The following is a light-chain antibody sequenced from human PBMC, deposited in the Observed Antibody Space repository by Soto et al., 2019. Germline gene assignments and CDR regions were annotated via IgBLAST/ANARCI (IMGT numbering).Light chain of an antibody. J-gene: IGLJ2*01. V-gene: IGLV4-69*01. CDR2: LSSDGSH. CDR3: QTWDTGDRVV. Sequence: QSVLPQSPSASASLGASVKLTCTLSSGHSSYAIAWHQQQPEKGTRYLMKLSSDGSHSKGDGIPDRFSGSSSGAERYLTISSFQSEDEADYYCQTWDTGDRVVFGGGTKLTVL. CDR1: SGHSSYA.